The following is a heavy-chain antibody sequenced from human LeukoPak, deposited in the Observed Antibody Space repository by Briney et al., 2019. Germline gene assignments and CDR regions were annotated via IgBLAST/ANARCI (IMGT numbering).Heavy chain of an antibody. D-gene: IGHD3-16*02. CDR3: AREGGSYRPLDY. CDR2: INPNSGGT. Sequence: ASVKVSCKPSGYTFTSYYMHWVRQAPGQGLEWMGWINPNSGGTNYAQKFQGRVTMTRDTSISTAYMELSRLRSDDTAVYYRAREGGSYRPLDYSGQGTLVTVSS. J-gene: IGHJ4*02. CDR1: GYTFTSYY. V-gene: IGHV1-2*02.